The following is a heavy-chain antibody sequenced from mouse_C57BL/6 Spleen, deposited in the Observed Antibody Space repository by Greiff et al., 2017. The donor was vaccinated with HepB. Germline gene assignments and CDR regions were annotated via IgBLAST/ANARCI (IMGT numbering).Heavy chain of an antibody. CDR3: ARSQARRGYFDY. CDR2: IDPSDSET. Sequence: QVQLQQSGAELVRPGSSVKLSCKASGYTFTSYWMHWVKQRPIQGLEWIGNIDPSDSETHYNQKFKDKATLTVDKSSSTAYMQLSSLTSEDSAVYYCARSQARRGYFDYWGQGTTLTVSS. D-gene: IGHD2-14*01. CDR1: GYTFTSYW. J-gene: IGHJ2*01. V-gene: IGHV1-52*01.